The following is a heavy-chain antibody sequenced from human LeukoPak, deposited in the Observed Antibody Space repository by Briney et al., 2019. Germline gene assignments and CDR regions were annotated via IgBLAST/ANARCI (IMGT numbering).Heavy chain of an antibody. CDR1: GASITSSTYY. V-gene: IGHV4-39*07. CDR3: ARGPNYSSSWYMWFDP. CDR2: IYYSRST. D-gene: IGHD6-13*01. Sequence: PSETLSLTCIVSGASITSSTYYWGWTRQPPGKGLEWIGSIYYSRSTYYNPSLKSRVTLSVDTSKNQFSLNLNSVTAADTAVYYCARGPNYSSSWYMWFDPWGQGTLVTVSS. J-gene: IGHJ5*02.